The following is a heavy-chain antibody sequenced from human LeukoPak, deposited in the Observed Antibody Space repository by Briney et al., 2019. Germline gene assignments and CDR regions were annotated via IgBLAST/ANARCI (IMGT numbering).Heavy chain of an antibody. D-gene: IGHD2-2*01. J-gene: IGHJ3*02. Sequence: GGSLRLSCAASGFTFSSYAMSWVRQAPGKGLEWVSAISGSGGSTYYADSVKGRFTISRDKSKNTLYVQMNSLRAEDTAVYYCARRLQDIVLVPPAMFRAFDIWGQGTMVTVSS. V-gene: IGHV3-23*01. CDR3: ARRLQDIVLVPPAMFRAFDI. CDR2: ISGSGGST. CDR1: GFTFSSYA.